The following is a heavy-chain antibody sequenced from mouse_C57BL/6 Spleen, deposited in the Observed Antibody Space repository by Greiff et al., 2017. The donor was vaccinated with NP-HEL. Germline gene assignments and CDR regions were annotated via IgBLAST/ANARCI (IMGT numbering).Heavy chain of an antibody. CDR2: IYPGDGDT. J-gene: IGHJ2*01. V-gene: IGHV1-82*01. CDR1: GYAFSSSW. D-gene: IGHD1-1*01. CDR3: ARPYGSSYDYFDY. Sequence: VQLQQSGPELVKPGASVKISCKASGYAFSSSWMNWVKQRPGKGLEWIGRIYPGDGDTNYNGKFKGKATLTADKSSSTAYMQLSSLTSEDSAVYFCARPYGSSYDYFDYWGQGTTLTVSS.